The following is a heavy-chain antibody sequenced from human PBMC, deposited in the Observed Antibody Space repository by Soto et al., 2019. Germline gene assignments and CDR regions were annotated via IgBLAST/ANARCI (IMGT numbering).Heavy chain of an antibody. Sequence: GGSLRLSCAASGFTLRNYEMNWVRQAPWKGLEWISKISGSNNNIYYADSVRGRFTISRDNAKNSLYLQMNSLRAEDTAIYYCASERLCGADCYFFDNWGQGTQVTVSS. CDR2: ISGSNNNI. CDR1: GFTLRNYE. CDR3: ASERLCGADCYFFDN. V-gene: IGHV3-48*03. J-gene: IGHJ4*02. D-gene: IGHD2-21*02.